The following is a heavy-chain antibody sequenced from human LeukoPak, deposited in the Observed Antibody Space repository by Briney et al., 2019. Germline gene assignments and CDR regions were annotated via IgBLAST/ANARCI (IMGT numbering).Heavy chain of an antibody. Sequence: PGGSLRLSCAASGFTFSSYAMSWVRQAPGQGLEWVSAISAGGDSPYYADSVKGRFSISRDNYENTLYLQMHGLRAGDTAVYYCAKRRYCSSISCHDFDYWGQGTLVTVSS. J-gene: IGHJ4*02. CDR2: ISAGGDSP. V-gene: IGHV3-23*01. CDR3: AKRRYCSSISCHDFDY. D-gene: IGHD2-2*01. CDR1: GFTFSSYA.